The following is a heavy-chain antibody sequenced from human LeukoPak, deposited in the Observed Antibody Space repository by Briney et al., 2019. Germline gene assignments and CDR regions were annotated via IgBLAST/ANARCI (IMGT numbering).Heavy chain of an antibody. Sequence: GGTLRLSCAASGFTFSSYWMSWVRDAPGKGLEWVANIKQDGSEKYYVDSVKGRFTISRDNAKNSLYLQMNSLRAEDTAVYYCASRGVWFGELLFRRGQGTLVTVSS. CDR1: GFTFSSYW. V-gene: IGHV3-7*01. CDR3: ASRGVWFGELLFR. J-gene: IGHJ4*02. CDR2: IKQDGSEK. D-gene: IGHD3-10*01.